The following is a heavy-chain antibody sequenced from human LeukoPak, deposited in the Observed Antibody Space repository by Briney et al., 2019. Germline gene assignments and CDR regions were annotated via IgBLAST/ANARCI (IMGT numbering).Heavy chain of an antibody. J-gene: IGHJ6*03. CDR3: AKDRYMDV. CDR1: GFTFSSYW. V-gene: IGHV3-74*01. Sequence: GGSLRLSCAASGFTFSSYWMHWVCQAPGKGLVWVSRINGDGSTSNYADSVKGRFTISRDNSKNSLYLHMNSLRPEDTALYYCAKDRYMDVWGKGTTVTVSS. CDR2: INGDGSTS.